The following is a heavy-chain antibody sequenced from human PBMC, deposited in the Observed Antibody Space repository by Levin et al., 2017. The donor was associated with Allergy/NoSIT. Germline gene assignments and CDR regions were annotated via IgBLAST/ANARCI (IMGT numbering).Heavy chain of an antibody. J-gene: IGHJ4*02. D-gene: IGHD3-16*02. Sequence: SETLSLTCTVSGGSISSYYWSWIRQPPGKGLEWIGYIYYSGSTNYNPSLKSRVTISVDTSKNQFSLKLSSVTAADTAVYYCARDNGWGSDRDFDYWGQGTLVTVSS. CDR2: IYYSGST. V-gene: IGHV4-59*01. CDR3: ARDNGWGSDRDFDY. CDR1: GGSISSYY.